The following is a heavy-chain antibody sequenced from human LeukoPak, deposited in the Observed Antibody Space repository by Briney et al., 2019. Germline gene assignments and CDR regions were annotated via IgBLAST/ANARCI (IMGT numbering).Heavy chain of an antibody. CDR3: ASVFTGYDVAY. Sequence: GGSLRLSCAASGFTFRSYSMNWVRQAPGKGLEWVSSISSSSSYIYYADSVKGRFTISRDNAKNSLYLQMNSLRAEDTAVYYCASVFTGYDVAYWGQGTLVTVSS. CDR1: GFTFRSYS. J-gene: IGHJ4*02. D-gene: IGHD5-12*01. CDR2: ISSSSSYI. V-gene: IGHV3-21*01.